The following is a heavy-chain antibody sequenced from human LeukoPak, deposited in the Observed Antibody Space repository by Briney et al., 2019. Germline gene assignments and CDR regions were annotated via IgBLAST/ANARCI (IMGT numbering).Heavy chain of an antibody. CDR1: GYTFTGYY. CDR2: INPSGGST. V-gene: IGHV1-46*01. D-gene: IGHD3-22*01. J-gene: IGHJ3*02. Sequence: WASVKVSCKASGYTFTGYYMHWVRQAPGQGLEWMGIINPSGGSTSYAQKFQGRVTMTRDMSTSTVYMELSSLRSEDTAVYYCARAITMTLYAFDIWGQGTMVTVSS. CDR3: ARAITMTLYAFDI.